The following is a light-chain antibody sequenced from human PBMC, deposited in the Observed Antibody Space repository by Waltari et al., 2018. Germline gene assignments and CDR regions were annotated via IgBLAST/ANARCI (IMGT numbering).Light chain of an antibody. CDR1: PAAVTSGHY. CDR3: LLSYSDGGVV. Sequence: QAVVTQEPSLTVSPGGTVPLTCDSSPAAVTSGHYPYWFQQKPGQAPRTLIYDTSNKQSWTPARFSGSLLGGKAALTLSGAQPEDEADYYCLLSYSDGGVVFGGGTKLTVL. J-gene: IGLJ2*01. CDR2: DTS. V-gene: IGLV7-46*01.